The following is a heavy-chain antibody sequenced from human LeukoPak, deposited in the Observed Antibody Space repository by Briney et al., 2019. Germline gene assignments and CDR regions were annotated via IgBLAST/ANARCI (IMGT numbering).Heavy chain of an antibody. D-gene: IGHD3-3*01. CDR1: GFTFSNYA. J-gene: IGHJ4*02. Sequence: GGSLRLSCAASGFTFSNYAMHWVRQAPGKGLEWVALISYGGSNKCYAVSVKGRFTISSDNSKNTLYLQMNSLRGEDTAVYYCARGAPRNYDFWSGPFDYWGQGSLVTVSS. V-gene: IGHV3-30-3*01. CDR2: ISYGGSNK. CDR3: ARGAPRNYDFWSGPFDY.